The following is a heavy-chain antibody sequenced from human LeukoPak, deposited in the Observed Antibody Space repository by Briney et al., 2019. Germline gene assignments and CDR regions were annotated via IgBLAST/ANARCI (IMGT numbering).Heavy chain of an antibody. Sequence: GRSLRLSCAASGFTFSSYAMHWVRQAPGKGLEWVAVISYDGSNKYYTDSVKGRFTISRDNSKNTLDLQMSSLRTEDTAVYYCARDTDSSSWPEYFQHWGQGTLVTVSS. D-gene: IGHD6-13*01. CDR1: GFTFSSYA. J-gene: IGHJ1*01. V-gene: IGHV3-30*03. CDR3: ARDTDSSSWPEYFQH. CDR2: ISYDGSNK.